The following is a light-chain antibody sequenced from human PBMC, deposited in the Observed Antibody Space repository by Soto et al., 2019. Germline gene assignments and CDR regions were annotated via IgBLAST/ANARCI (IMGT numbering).Light chain of an antibody. CDR1: QSISSY. CDR2: AAS. Sequence: DIQMKQSPSSLSASVGDRVTVTCRASQSISSYLNWYQQKPGKAPKLLIYAASSLQSGVPSRFSGSGSGTDFTLTISSLQPEDFATYYCQQSYSTPLTFGGGTKVDIK. J-gene: IGKJ4*01. V-gene: IGKV1-39*01. CDR3: QQSYSTPLT.